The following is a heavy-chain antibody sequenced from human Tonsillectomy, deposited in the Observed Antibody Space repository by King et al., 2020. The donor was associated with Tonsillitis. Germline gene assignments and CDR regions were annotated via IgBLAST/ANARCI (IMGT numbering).Heavy chain of an antibody. J-gene: IGHJ5*02. CDR3: ARALYYYGRGWFDP. CDR2: IKQDGSEK. CDR1: GFTFSNYW. V-gene: IGHV3-7*01. Sequence: VQLVESGGGLVQPGGSLRLSCAASGFTFSNYWMSWVRQAPGKGLEWVANIKQDGSEKYYVDSVKGRLTISRDNAKNSLYLQMNSLRAEDTAVYYCARALYYYGRGWFDPWGQGTLVTVSS. D-gene: IGHD3-10*02.